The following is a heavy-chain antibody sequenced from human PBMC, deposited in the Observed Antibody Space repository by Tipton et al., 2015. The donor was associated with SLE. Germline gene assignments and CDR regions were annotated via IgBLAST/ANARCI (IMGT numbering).Heavy chain of an antibody. CDR1: GFTFTSYE. D-gene: IGHD5-12*01. CDR2: VYDSWTT. J-gene: IGHJ4*02. CDR3: AKLREELRWDSGSERPIAVDN. V-gene: IGHV4-59*08. Sequence: LSCVASGFTFTSYEMNWVRQAPGKGLEWMGYVYDSWTTNYNPSLEGRVTMSVDTSRNQFSLKLTSVTAADTAVYYCAKLREELRWDSGSERPIAVDNWGQGTLVTVSS.